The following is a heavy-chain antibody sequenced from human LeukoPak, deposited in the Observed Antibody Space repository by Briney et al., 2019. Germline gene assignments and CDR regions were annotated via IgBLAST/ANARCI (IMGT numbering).Heavy chain of an antibody. CDR1: GYTFTSYY. Sequence: GASVKVSCKASGYTFTSYYMHWVRQAPGQGLEWMGIINPSGGSTSYAQKFQGRVTMTRDTSTSTVYMELSSLRSEDTAVYYCARDLGLVDSSGWYVDWGQGTLVTVSS. D-gene: IGHD6-19*01. V-gene: IGHV1-46*01. CDR3: ARDLGLVDSSGWYVD. CDR2: INPSGGST. J-gene: IGHJ4*02.